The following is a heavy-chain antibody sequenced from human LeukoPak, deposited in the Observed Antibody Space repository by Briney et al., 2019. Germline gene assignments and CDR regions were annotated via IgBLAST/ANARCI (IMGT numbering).Heavy chain of an antibody. J-gene: IGHJ4*02. Sequence: PSETLSLTCTVSGGSISSYYWSWIRQPPGKGLEWVGYIYYSGSTNYNPTLKSRITISLDTSKNQFSLRLSSVTAADTAVYYCAAGSQSTALIKWGQGTLVTVSS. V-gene: IGHV4-59*12. D-gene: IGHD5-18*01. CDR3: AAGSQSTALIK. CDR1: GGSISSYY. CDR2: IYYSGST.